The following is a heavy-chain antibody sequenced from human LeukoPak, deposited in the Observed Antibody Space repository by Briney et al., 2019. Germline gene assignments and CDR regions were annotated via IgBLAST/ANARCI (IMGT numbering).Heavy chain of an antibody. V-gene: IGHV3-48*03. CDR2: ISSSGSTI. CDR3: ARCSIARNGDPYYFDY. CDR1: GFTFSSYE. Sequence: PGGSLRLPCAASGFTFSSYEMNWVRQAPGKGLEWVSYISSSGSTIYYADSVKGRFTISRDNAKNSLYLQMNSLRAEDTAVYYCARCSIARNGDPYYFDYWGQGTLVTVSS. D-gene: IGHD4-17*01. J-gene: IGHJ4*02.